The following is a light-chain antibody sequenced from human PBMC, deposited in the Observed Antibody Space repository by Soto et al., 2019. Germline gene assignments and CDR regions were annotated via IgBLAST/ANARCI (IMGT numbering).Light chain of an antibody. J-gene: IGKJ4*01. CDR1: QDINNW. Sequence: DIQMTQSPSSVSASVGDRVTITCRASQDINNWLAWYQQKPGKAPRLLIYAAFTLQNGVPSRFSGSGSGTDFTLTISSLQPEDFATYYCHQSVNFFPTFGGGTKVEIK. CDR2: AAF. V-gene: IGKV1-12*01. CDR3: HQSVNFFPT.